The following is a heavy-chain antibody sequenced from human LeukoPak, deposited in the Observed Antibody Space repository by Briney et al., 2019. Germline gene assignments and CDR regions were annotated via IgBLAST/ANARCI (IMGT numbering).Heavy chain of an antibody. V-gene: IGHV3-21*01. CDR1: GFTFSSYS. CDR2: ISSSSSYI. Sequence: GGSLRLSCAASGFTFSSYSMNWVRQAPGKGLEWVSSISSSSSYIYYADSVKGRFTISRDNAKNSLYLQMNSLRAEDTAVYYCASNYYYDSSGYPSNWYFDLWGRGTLVTVSS. CDR3: ASNYYYDSSGYPSNWYFDL. J-gene: IGHJ2*01. D-gene: IGHD3-22*01.